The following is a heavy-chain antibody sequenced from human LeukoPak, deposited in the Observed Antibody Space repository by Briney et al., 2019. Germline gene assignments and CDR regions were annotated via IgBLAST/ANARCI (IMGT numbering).Heavy chain of an antibody. V-gene: IGHV3-30*04. CDR3: AREMYSSFFDY. CDR1: GFTFSSYA. Sequence: GGSLRLSCAASGFTFSSYAMHWVRQAPGKGLEWVAVISYDGSNKYYADSVKGRFTISRDNSKNTLYLQVNSLRAEDTAVYYCAREMYSSFFDYWGQGTLVTVSS. CDR2: ISYDGSNK. D-gene: IGHD6-19*01. J-gene: IGHJ4*02.